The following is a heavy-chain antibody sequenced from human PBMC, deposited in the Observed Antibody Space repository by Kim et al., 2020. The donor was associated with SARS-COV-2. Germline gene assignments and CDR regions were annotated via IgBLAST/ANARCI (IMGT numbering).Heavy chain of an antibody. CDR1: SDSISSYY. CDR2: IYYSGST. CDR3: ARSEGRGSGHQLGY. J-gene: IGHJ4*02. D-gene: IGHD6-25*01. Sequence: SETLSLTCSVSSDSISSYYCSWIRQLPGKGLEWLGYIYYSGSTDYNPSLKSRVTISWDTSKNQFSLDLTSVTDADTADYYCARSEGRGSGHQLGYWGQGILGTVSS. V-gene: IGHV4-59*01.